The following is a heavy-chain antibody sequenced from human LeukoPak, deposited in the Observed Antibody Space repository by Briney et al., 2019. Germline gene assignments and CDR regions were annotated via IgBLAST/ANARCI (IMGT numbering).Heavy chain of an antibody. Sequence: SETLSLTCTVSGGSISSGGYYWSWIRQHPGKGLEWIGYIYYSGSTYYNPSLKSRVTISVDTSKNQFSLKLSSVTAADTAVYYCARGRTYSSSPLYYFDYWGQGTLVTVSS. CDR2: IYYSGST. CDR1: GGSISSGGYY. CDR3: ARGRTYSSSPLYYFDY. V-gene: IGHV4-31*03. J-gene: IGHJ4*02. D-gene: IGHD6-13*01.